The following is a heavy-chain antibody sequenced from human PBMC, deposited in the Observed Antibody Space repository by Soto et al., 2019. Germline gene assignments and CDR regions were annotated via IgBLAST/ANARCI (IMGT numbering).Heavy chain of an antibody. D-gene: IGHD1-1*01. CDR3: ARGNEVVSRYPPLDFDY. CDR2: INPNSGGT. Sequence: GASVKVSCKASGYTFTGYYMHWVRQAPGQGLEWMGWINPNSGGTNYAQKFQGWVTMTRDTSISTAYMELSRLRSDDTAVYYCARGNEVVSRYPPLDFDYWGQGTLVTFSS. CDR1: GYTFTGYY. V-gene: IGHV1-2*04. J-gene: IGHJ4*02.